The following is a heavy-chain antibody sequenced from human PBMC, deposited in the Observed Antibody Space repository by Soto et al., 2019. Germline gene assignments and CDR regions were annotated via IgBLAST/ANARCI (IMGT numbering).Heavy chain of an antibody. CDR2: M. V-gene: IGHV3-23*01. J-gene: IGHJ4*02. CDR1: GFTFKESA. Sequence: GGSLRLSCAASGFTFKESAMNWVRQAPGKGLEWVASMRGRLSISRDNSKNTLYLQMNSLRGEDTAVYYCAKGRGSGWAWYFDNWGQGTLVTVSS. CDR3: AKGRGSGWAWYFDN. D-gene: IGHD6-19*01.